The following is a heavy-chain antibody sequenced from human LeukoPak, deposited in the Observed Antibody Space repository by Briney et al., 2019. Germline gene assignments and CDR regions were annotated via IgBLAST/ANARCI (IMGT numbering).Heavy chain of an antibody. J-gene: IGHJ4*02. D-gene: IGHD2-2*01. CDR2: LHLDGNHK. V-gene: IGHV3-30*02. Sequence: GGSLRLSRVACGFIFRGSVMHWLRQAPAKGLAWVTLLHLDGNHKYYKYSVKGRFTISRDISTNTLYLQMDSLRPEDTAVYVCSKDLTGSYAIDYWGQGTLVTVSS. CDR3: SKDLTGSYAIDY. CDR1: GFIFRGSV.